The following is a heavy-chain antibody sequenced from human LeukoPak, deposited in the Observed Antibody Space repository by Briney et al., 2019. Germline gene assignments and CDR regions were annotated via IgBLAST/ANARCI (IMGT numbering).Heavy chain of an antibody. D-gene: IGHD4-23*01. CDR2: ISSYGDNT. Sequence: PGGSLRLSCVASGFTFSDYTMHWVRQAPGKGLEYVSAISSYGDNTYYANSVKGRFTISRDSSKNTLYLQMGSLRADDMAVYYCARATNSYGGNSDFWGQGTLVTVSS. CDR3: ARATNSYGGNSDF. J-gene: IGHJ4*02. V-gene: IGHV3-64*01. CDR1: GFTFSDYT.